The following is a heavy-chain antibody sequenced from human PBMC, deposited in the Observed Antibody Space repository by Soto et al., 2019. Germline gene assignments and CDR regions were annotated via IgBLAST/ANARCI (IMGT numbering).Heavy chain of an antibody. J-gene: IGHJ4*02. Sequence: SETLSLTCTVSGGSISSSSYYWGWIRQPPGKGLEWIGSIYYSGSTYYNPSLKSRVTISVDTSKNQFSLKLSSVTAADTAVYYCARQKDYYDSSGYYYVHDYWGQGTLVTVSS. CDR2: IYYSGST. CDR3: ARQKDYYDSSGYYYVHDY. V-gene: IGHV4-39*01. CDR1: GGSISSSSYY. D-gene: IGHD3-22*01.